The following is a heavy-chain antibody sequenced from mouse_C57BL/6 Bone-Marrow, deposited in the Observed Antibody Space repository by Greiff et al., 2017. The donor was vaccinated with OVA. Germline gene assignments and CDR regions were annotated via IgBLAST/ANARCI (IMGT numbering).Heavy chain of an antibody. D-gene: IGHD2-5*01. CDR3: ARNYYSNYVGFDY. CDR1: GFSLTSYA. J-gene: IGHJ2*01. CDR2: IWTGGGT. Sequence: VKLEESGPGLVAPSQRLSITCTVSGFSLTSYAISWVRQPPGKGLEWLGVIWTGGGTNYNSALKSRLSISKDNSKSQVFLKMNSLQTDDTARYYCARNYYSNYVGFDYWGQGTTLTVSS. V-gene: IGHV2-9-1*01.